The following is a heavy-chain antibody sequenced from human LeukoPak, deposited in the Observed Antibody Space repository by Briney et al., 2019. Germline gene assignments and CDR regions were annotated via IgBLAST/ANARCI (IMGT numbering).Heavy chain of an antibody. Sequence: PGGSLRLSCAASGFTFRNYAMHWVRQAPGKGLEGVGDISYEGSNKYYADSVKGRFTISRDNSKNTLYLQMNSLRTEDTAVYYCAKDTYDFGSGTYPPDYWGQGTLVTVSS. V-gene: IGHV3-30*18. J-gene: IGHJ4*02. CDR2: ISYEGSNK. D-gene: IGHD3-10*01. CDR3: AKDTYDFGSGTYPPDY. CDR1: GFTFRNYA.